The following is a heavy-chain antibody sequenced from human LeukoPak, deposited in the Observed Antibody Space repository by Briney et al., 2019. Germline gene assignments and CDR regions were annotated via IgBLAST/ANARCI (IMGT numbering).Heavy chain of an antibody. D-gene: IGHD6-25*01. V-gene: IGHV4-4*07. CDR2: IYTSGRT. Sequence: SETLSLTCTVSGGSISSYYWNWIRQPAGKGLEWIGRIYTSGRTWYNPSLKSRVTMSVDTSKNQFSLRLNSVTAADTAVYYCAREGGFYRPLDYSGQGTLVTVSS. CDR3: AREGGFYRPLDY. CDR1: GGSISSYY. J-gene: IGHJ4*02.